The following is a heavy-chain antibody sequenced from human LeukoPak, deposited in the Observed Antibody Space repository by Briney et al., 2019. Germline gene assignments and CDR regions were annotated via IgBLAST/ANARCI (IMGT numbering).Heavy chain of an antibody. Sequence: GGSLRLSCSASGFTFSDYWMMWVRQAPGKGLEWVGNMRPDDSEKNYVGSVKGRFTISRDNAKPSLYLQMNSLRAEDTAIYYCATDWKVGTWDPRFNYWGQGTLVTVSS. CDR2: MRPDDSEK. CDR3: ATDWKVGTWDPRFNY. V-gene: IGHV3-7*01. J-gene: IGHJ4*02. D-gene: IGHD4-23*01. CDR1: GFTFSDYW.